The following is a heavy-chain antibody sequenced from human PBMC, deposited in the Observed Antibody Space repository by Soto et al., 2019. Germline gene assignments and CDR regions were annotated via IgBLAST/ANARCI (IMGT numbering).Heavy chain of an antibody. CDR3: ATSNRTSYHYGMEV. V-gene: IGHV1-2*02. J-gene: IGHJ6*01. Sequence: GASVEVAFKASGYTLTGDYSHLVLHAPVQWLEWMGWINPKNGDTNSAQKVRGRVTMTRDTSISTAYLEMSSLRSDATAVYYCATSNRTSYHYGMEVCGQGHTVNVSS. CDR1: GYTLTGDY. CDR2: INPKNGDT.